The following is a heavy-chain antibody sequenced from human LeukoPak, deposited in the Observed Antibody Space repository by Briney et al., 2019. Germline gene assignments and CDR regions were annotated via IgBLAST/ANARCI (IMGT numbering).Heavy chain of an antibody. CDR2: MNPNSGNT. D-gene: IGHD2-15*01. CDR3: ARGVGCSGGSCSDY. V-gene: IGHV1-8*01. J-gene: IGHJ4*02. CDR1: GYTFTSYD. Sequence: ASVKVSRKASGYTFTSYDINWVRQATGQGLEWMGWMNPNSGNTGYAQKFQGRVTMTRNTSISTAYMELSSLRSEDTAVYYCARGVGCSGGSCSDYWGQGTLVTVSS.